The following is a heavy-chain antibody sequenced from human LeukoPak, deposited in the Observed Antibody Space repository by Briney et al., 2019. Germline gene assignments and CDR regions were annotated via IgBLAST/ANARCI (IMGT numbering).Heavy chain of an antibody. CDR1: GYTFTGYY. Sequence: ASVKVSCKASGYTFTGYYMHWVRQAPGQGLEWMGWINPNSGGTNYAQKFHGRVTMTRDTSISTAYMELSRLRSDDTAVYYCAREMFYYDSSGPLDYWGQGALVTVSS. V-gene: IGHV1-2*02. D-gene: IGHD3-22*01. J-gene: IGHJ4*02. CDR3: AREMFYYDSSGPLDY. CDR2: INPNSGGT.